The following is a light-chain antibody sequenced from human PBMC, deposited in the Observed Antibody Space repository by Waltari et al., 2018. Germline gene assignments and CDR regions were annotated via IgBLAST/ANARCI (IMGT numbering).Light chain of an antibody. V-gene: IGLV2-14*01. CDR1: SSDVGGYNY. Sequence: QSALTQPASVSGSPGQSITIPCTGTSSDVGGYNYVSLYQQHPGKAPKLVIFDVTKRPSGVSNRFSGSKSGNTASLTISGLQAEDEADYYCCSYTGSSTRVFGGGTKLTVL. J-gene: IGLJ3*02. CDR2: DVT. CDR3: CSYTGSSTRV.